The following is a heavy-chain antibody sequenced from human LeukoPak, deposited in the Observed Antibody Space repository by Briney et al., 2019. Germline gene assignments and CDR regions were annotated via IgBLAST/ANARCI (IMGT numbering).Heavy chain of an antibody. CDR2: IYHSGST. CDR3: ASSRLRFLEWLLYGGYYMDV. V-gene: IGHV4-38-2*02. D-gene: IGHD3-3*01. J-gene: IGHJ6*03. CDR1: GYSISSGYY. Sequence: SETLSLTCTVSGYSISSGYYWGRIRQPPGKGLEWIGSIYHSGSTYYSPSLKSRVTISVDTSKNQFSLKLSSVTAADTAVYYCASSRLRFLEWLLYGGYYMDVWGKGTTVTVSS.